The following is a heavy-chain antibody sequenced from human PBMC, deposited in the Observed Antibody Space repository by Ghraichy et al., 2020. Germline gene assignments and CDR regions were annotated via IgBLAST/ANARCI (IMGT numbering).Heavy chain of an antibody. CDR1: GGTFSTFA. Sequence: SVKVSCKTSGGTFSTFAISWVRQAPGQGLEWVGGIIPIFGTTNYEQKFQHRLTITADESTSTAYMELNSLIPDDTAVYYCATKGDCGGDCYMYYFDYWGQGTLVTVSS. CDR3: ATKGDCGGDCYMYYFDY. CDR2: IIPIFGTT. V-gene: IGHV1-69*13. J-gene: IGHJ4*02. D-gene: IGHD2-21*02.